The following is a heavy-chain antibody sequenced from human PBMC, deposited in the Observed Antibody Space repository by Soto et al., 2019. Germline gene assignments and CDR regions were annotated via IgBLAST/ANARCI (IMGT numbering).Heavy chain of an antibody. J-gene: IGHJ5*02. V-gene: IGHV4-34*01. CDR2: INHSGST. Sequence: SETLSLTCAVYGGSFSGYCWSWIRQPPGKGLEWIGDINHSGSTNYNPSLKSRVTISVDRSKNQFSLKLSSVTAADTAVYYCAREARTYNWFDPWGQGTLVTVSS. D-gene: IGHD1-1*01. CDR1: GGSFSGYC. CDR3: AREARTYNWFDP.